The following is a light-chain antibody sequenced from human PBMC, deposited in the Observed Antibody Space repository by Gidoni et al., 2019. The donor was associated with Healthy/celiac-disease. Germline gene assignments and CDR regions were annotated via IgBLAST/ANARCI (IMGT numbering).Light chain of an antibody. CDR3: QQYGSSPRRYT. Sequence: EIVLTQSPGTLSLSPGERATLSCRASQSVSGSYLAWYQQKPGQAPRLLIYGASSRATGIPDRFSGSGSGTDFTLTINRLEPEDFAVYYCQQYGSSPRRYTFGQGTKLEIK. V-gene: IGKV3-20*01. CDR2: GAS. J-gene: IGKJ2*01. CDR1: QSVSGSY.